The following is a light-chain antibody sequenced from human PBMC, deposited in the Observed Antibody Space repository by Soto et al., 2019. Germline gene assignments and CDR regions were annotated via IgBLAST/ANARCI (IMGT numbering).Light chain of an antibody. CDR3: QQYNSMLS. J-gene: IGKJ4*01. CDR1: HDVSRN. CDR2: DAS. V-gene: IGKV1-33*01. Sequence: DIQMTQSPSSLSASVGDRVTIACQSSHDVSRNLNWFQQKPGEAPKLLNYDASNLERGVPSRFSASGSGTDFTFTISSLQPEDVATYYCQQYNSMLSFGGGTEIELK.